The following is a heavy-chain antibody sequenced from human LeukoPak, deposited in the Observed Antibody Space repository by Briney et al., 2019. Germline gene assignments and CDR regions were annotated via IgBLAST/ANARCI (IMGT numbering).Heavy chain of an antibody. D-gene: IGHD6-19*01. J-gene: IGHJ6*02. V-gene: IGHV4-39*02. CDR3: AREYSSEGYYYGMDV. CDR1: GGSISSSSYY. Sequence: SETLSLTCTVSGGSISSSSYYWGWIRQPPGKGPEWIGSIYYSGITYYNPSLKSRVTISVDTSRNQFSLKLSSGTAADTAVYYCAREYSSEGYYYGMDVWGQGTTVTVSS. CDR2: IYYSGIT.